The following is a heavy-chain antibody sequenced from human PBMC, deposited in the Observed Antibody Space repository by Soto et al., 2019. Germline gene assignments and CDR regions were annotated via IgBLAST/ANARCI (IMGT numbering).Heavy chain of an antibody. D-gene: IGHD2-8*01. J-gene: IGHJ5*02. V-gene: IGHV1-18*01. Sequence: ASVKVSCKASGYTFTSYGISWVRQAPGQGLEWMGWISAYNGNTNYAQKLQGRVTMTTDTSTSTAYMEMRSLRSDDTAVYYCARDLPDIVLMAQWSWFDPWVQGTMVTVSA. CDR2: ISAYNGNT. CDR1: GYTFTSYG. CDR3: ARDLPDIVLMAQWSWFDP.